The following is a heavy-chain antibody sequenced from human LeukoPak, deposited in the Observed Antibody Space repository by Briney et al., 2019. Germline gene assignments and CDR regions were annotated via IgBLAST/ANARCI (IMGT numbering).Heavy chain of an antibody. D-gene: IGHD3-9*01. CDR3: ETDKRYAFDY. Sequence: PGGSLRLSCAASGLTVSSNYMSWVRLAPGKGLEWVSNIRTSSEGANLAFYADSVKGRVTFSRDGAKNTLYLHMHSLRDDDTAVYYCETDKRYAFDYWGQGILVTVSS. CDR2: IRTSSEGA. J-gene: IGHJ4*02. V-gene: IGHV3-11*03. CDR1: GLTVSSNY.